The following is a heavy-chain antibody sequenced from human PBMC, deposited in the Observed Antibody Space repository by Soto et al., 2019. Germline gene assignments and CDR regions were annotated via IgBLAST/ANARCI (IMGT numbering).Heavy chain of an antibody. D-gene: IGHD3-22*01. J-gene: IGHJ4*02. CDR1: RGTFSSYA. CDR2: IIPIFGTA. CDR3: ARAKGDSYYDSSGYWVY. V-gene: IGHV1-69*01. Sequence: QVQLVQSGAEVKKPGSSVKVSCKASRGTFSSYAISWVRQAPGQGLEWMGGIIPIFGTANYAQKFQGRVTITADESMSTAYMELISLRSEDTAVYYCARAKGDSYYDSSGYWVYWGQGTLVTVSS.